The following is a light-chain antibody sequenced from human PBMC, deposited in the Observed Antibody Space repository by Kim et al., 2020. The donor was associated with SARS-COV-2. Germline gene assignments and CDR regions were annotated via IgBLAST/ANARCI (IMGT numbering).Light chain of an antibody. CDR1: QSVSRN. CDR2: GAS. J-gene: IGKJ2*01. V-gene: IGKV3-15*01. Sequence: SVSPGESATLSCRASQSVSRNLAWYQQKPAQAPRPLISGASTWATGIPARFSGSGSGTEFTLPIRRLQSEDFAVYYCQQYNNWPYTFGQGTKLEI. CDR3: QQYNNWPYT.